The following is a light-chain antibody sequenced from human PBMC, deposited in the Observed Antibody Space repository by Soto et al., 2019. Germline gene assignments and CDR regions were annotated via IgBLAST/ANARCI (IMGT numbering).Light chain of an antibody. V-gene: IGLV1-47*01. CDR1: GSNIKSNY. J-gene: IGLJ1*01. CDR2: RND. Sequence: QSVLTQPPSASGTPGQRVTISCSGSGSNIKSNYVYWYQQLPGTAPKLLIYRNDQRPSGVPDRFSGSKSGTSASLAISGLRSEDEADYYCAPWDVSLSGSVCGTGT. CDR3: APWDVSLSGSV.